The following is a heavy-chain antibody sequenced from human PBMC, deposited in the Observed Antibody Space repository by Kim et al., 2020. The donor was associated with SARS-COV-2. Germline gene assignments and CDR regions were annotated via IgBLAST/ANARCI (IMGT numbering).Heavy chain of an antibody. J-gene: IGHJ6*02. CDR2: INAGNGNT. V-gene: IGHV1-3*01. CDR1: GYTFTSYA. D-gene: IGHD6-19*01. CDR3: SRRAVAGTPFYYYYGKDV. Sequence: ASVKVSCKASGYTFTSYAMHWVRQAPGQRFEWMGWINAGNGNTKYSQKFQGRVTITRDTSASTAYMELSSLRFEDTAVYYCSRRAVAGTPFYYYYGKDVLGQGTTVSVSS.